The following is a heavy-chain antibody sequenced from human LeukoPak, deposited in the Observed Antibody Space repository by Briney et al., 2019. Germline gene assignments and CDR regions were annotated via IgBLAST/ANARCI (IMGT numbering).Heavy chain of an antibody. CDR2: ISTSSSTI. CDR3: ASFASYGGNGGY. D-gene: IGHD4-17*01. Sequence: TGGSLRLSCAASGFTFSSYSMNWVRQAPGKGLEWVSYISTSSSTIYYADSVKGRFTVSRDNAKNSLYLQMNSLRDEDTAVYYCASFASYGGNGGYWGQGTLVTVSS. V-gene: IGHV3-48*02. CDR1: GFTFSSYS. J-gene: IGHJ4*02.